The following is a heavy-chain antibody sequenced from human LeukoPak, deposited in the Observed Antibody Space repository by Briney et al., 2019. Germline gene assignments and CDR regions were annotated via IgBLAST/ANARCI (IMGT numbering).Heavy chain of an antibody. D-gene: IGHD6-13*01. Sequence: GGSLRLSCVASGIPFSSYSFHWVRQAPGKGLEWVALLSYDGNIKHYADSVKGRFTLSRDNSKSSVYLQMDSLKADDTAVYYCARGVSTWYRIDYWGQGTLVTVSS. CDR1: GIPFSSYS. J-gene: IGHJ4*02. V-gene: IGHV3-30*01. CDR3: ARGVSTWYRIDY. CDR2: LSYDGNIK.